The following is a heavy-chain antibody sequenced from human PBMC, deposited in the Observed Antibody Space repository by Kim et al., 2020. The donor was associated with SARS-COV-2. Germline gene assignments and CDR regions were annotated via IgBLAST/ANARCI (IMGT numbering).Heavy chain of an antibody. CDR2: IYSSDST. CDR3: ARGDYFYYAMEN. J-gene: IGHJ6*02. Sequence: SETLSLTCNVSGVSMRAGNHFWGWVRQPPGKGLDWIGYIYSSDSTYYNPSLKSRVTISLDTSRNQFSLRLTSVTATDTAVYYCARGDYFYYAMENWGQGT. V-gene: IGHV4-30-4*01. CDR1: GVSMRAGNHF.